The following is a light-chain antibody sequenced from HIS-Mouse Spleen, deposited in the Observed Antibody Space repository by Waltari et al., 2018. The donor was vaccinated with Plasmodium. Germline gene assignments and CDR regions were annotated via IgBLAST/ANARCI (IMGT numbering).Light chain of an antibody. J-gene: IGKJ3*01. CDR1: QSVSSD. CDR2: GAS. Sequence: EIVMTPSPATLSVSPGESATLSCRASQSVSSDLAWYQQKPGQAHRLLIYGASTRATGIPARFSGSGSGTEFTLTISSLQSEDFAVYYCQQYNNWSFTFGPGTKVDIK. CDR3: QQYNNWSFT. V-gene: IGKV3-15*01.